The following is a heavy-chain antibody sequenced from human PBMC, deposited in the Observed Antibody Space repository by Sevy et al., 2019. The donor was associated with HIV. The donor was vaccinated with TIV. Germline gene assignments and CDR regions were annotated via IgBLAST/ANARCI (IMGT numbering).Heavy chain of an antibody. CDR1: GFTFSSYS. D-gene: IGHD4-17*01. J-gene: IGHJ6*02. CDR3: ARDPLDYGDYLYYYGMDV. V-gene: IGHV3-21*01. Sequence: RGYLRLSCAASGFTFSSYSMNWVRQAPGKGLERVSSISSSSSYIYYADSVKGRFTISRDNAKNSLYLQMNSLRAEDTDVYYCARDPLDYGDYLYYYGMDVWGQGTTVYVSS. CDR2: ISSSSSYI.